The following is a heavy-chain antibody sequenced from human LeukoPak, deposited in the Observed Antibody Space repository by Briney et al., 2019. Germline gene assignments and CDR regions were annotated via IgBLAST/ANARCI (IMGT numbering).Heavy chain of an antibody. Sequence: GGSLRLSCAASGFTFSSYGLSWVRQAPGEGLYWVSGISGSGVSTYYADSVKGRFTISRDNSKNTLYLQMNSLRAEDTAVYYCVRDDDRPDNGLDYWGQGTLVTVSS. CDR2: ISGSGVST. D-gene: IGHD3-22*01. V-gene: IGHV3-23*01. CDR1: GFTFSSYG. CDR3: VRDDDRPDNGLDY. J-gene: IGHJ4*02.